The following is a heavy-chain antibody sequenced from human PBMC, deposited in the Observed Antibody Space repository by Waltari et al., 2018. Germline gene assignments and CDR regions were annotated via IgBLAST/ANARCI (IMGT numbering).Heavy chain of an antibody. Sequence: EVQLVQSGAEVKKPGDSLKISCKGSGYSFTSYWIGWVRQMPGKGLEWMGLIDPGDFETRYSPSFQGQVTISAEKSTSTAYRQWSSLKASDTAMYYCARQSELHPKRNWFDPWGQGTLVTVSS. J-gene: IGHJ5*02. CDR3: ARQSELHPKRNWFDP. CDR2: IDPGDFET. D-gene: IGHD1-7*01. V-gene: IGHV5-51*01. CDR1: GYSFTSYW.